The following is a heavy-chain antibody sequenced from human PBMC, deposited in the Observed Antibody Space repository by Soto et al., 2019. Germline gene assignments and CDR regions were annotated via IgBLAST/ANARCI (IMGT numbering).Heavy chain of an antibody. Sequence: EASVKVSCKASGFTFTSSAVQWVRQARGQRLEWIGWIVVGSGNTNYAQKFQERVTITRDMSTSTAYMELSSLRSEDTAVYYCAAGGVTLIFDIWGQGTMVTVSS. V-gene: IGHV1-58*01. CDR3: AAGGVTLIFDI. CDR1: GFTFTSSA. CDR2: IVVGSGNT. J-gene: IGHJ3*02. D-gene: IGHD4-4*01.